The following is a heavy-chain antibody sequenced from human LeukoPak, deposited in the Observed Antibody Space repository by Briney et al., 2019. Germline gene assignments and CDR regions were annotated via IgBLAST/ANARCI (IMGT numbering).Heavy chain of an antibody. J-gene: IGHJ4*02. CDR1: GRSISRGGYS. CDR2: LYASGST. Sequence: SSDTLSLTCAVWGRSISRGGYSWSWLPQPPGKGLELIGYLYASGSTYYNPSLKSRVTISVDRSKHQFSLNLSSVTAADTAVYYCARAGLNFDYWGQGTLVTVSS. V-gene: IGHV4-30-2*01. CDR3: ARAGLNFDY.